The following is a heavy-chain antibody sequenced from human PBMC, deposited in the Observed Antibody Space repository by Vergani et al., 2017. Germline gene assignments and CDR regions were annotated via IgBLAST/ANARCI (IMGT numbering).Heavy chain of an antibody. J-gene: IGHJ4*02. D-gene: IGHD3-3*01. V-gene: IGHV3-23*04. CDR2: IASSGTIT. CDR3: AKGGTITIFGSVDYY. Sequence: EVQLVESGGDLVQPGGSLRLSCAASGFRFSNYAMSWVRQAPGKGLEWVAAIASSGTITYYSDSVKSRFTVSRDNSQNTLFLQMSSLRAEDTALYYCAKGGTITIFGSVDYYWGQGTLVTVSS. CDR1: GFRFSNYA.